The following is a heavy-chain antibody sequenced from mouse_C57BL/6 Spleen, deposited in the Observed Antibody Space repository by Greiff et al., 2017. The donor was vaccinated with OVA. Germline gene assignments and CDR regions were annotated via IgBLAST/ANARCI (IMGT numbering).Heavy chain of an antibody. V-gene: IGHV3-6*01. CDR1: GYSITSGYY. CDR2: ISYDGSK. CDR3: ARDLDNYYGSSLAWFAY. Sequence: DVQLQESGPGLVKPSQSLSLTCSVTGYSITSGYYWNWIRQFPGNKLEWMGYISYDGSKYYNPSLKNRISITRDTSKNQFFLKLNSVTTEDTATYYCARDLDNYYGSSLAWFAYWGQGTLVTVSA. J-gene: IGHJ3*01. D-gene: IGHD1-1*01.